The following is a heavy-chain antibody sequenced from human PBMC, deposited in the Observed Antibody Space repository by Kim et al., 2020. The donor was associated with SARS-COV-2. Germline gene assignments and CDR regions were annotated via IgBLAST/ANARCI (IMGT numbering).Heavy chain of an antibody. CDR3: ARQASLWFGELPGWFAP. Sequence: SETLSLTCAVYGGSFSGYYWSWIRQPPGKGLEWIGEINHTRSTNYNTSRKSRVTIPVDTSKNQFSLELSSVTAADTAVYYCARQASLWFGELPGWFAPWGQGTLVTVSS. J-gene: IGHJ5*02. CDR2: INHTRST. D-gene: IGHD3-10*01. CDR1: GGSFSGYY. V-gene: IGHV4-34*01.